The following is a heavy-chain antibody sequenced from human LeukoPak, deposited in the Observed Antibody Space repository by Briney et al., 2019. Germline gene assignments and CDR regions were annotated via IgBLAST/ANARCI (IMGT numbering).Heavy chain of an antibody. J-gene: IGHJ4*02. Sequence: GGSLRLSCAASGFTFSSYGMHWVRQAPGRGLEWVSTITSSGGNTYYADSVKGRFTISRDNSKNTLHLQMNSLRAEDTAIYYCATRGTTATKYFEYWGQGTLVTVSS. V-gene: IGHV3-23*01. D-gene: IGHD1-1*01. CDR3: ATRGTTATKYFEY. CDR2: ITSSGGNT. CDR1: GFTFSSYG.